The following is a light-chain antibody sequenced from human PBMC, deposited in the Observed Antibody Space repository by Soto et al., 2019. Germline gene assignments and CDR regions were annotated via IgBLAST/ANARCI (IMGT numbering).Light chain of an antibody. Sequence: QSALTQPASVSGSPGQLIAISCTGTSSDIGGYNYVSWYQQHPGKAPKLLIYDVTHRPSGVSNRFSGSKSGDTASLTISGLQAEDEADYYCSSYTSTSTPYVFGTGTKITVL. J-gene: IGLJ1*01. CDR1: SSDIGGYNY. V-gene: IGLV2-14*03. CDR3: SSYTSTSTPYV. CDR2: DVT.